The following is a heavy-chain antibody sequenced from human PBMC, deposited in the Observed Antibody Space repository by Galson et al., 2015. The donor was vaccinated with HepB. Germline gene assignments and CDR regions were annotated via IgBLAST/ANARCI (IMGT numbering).Heavy chain of an antibody. V-gene: IGHV3-74*01. D-gene: IGHD1-26*01. Sequence: SLRLSCAASGFTFSSYWIHWVRQAPGKGLVWVSRINSDGSTTSYADSVQGRFTISRDNAKNTLNLQMNSLRTEDTAVYYCARGSGRYYYNYVMDVWGQGTTVTVSS. CDR3: ARGSGRYYYNYVMDV. CDR2: INSDGSTT. J-gene: IGHJ6*02. CDR1: GFTFSSYW.